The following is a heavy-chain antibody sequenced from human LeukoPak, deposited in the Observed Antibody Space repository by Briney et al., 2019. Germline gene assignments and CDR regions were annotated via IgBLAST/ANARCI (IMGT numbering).Heavy chain of an antibody. CDR1: GFPFNSFW. CDR3: ARGGVNPVDH. D-gene: IGHD1-14*01. CDR2: MNEYSTTV. J-gene: IGHJ4*02. Sequence: PGGSLRLSCAASGFPFNSFWMHWVRQAPGKGLVWVSDMNEYSTTVRYADSVKGRFTISRDNAKSILYLQMNNLRAEDTAMYFCARGGVNPVDHWGLGTLVTVSS. V-gene: IGHV3-74*01.